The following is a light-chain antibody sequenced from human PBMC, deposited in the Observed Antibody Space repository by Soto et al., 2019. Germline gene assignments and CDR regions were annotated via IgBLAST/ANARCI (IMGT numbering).Light chain of an antibody. J-gene: IGKJ5*01. Sequence: EIVLTQSPATLSLSPGEGATLSCGASQSVSSSYLAWYQQKPGLAPRLLIYDASSRATGIPDRFSGSGSGTDFTLTISRLEPEDFAGYYCQQYGSSLSITFGQGTRLEIK. CDR3: QQYGSSLSIT. V-gene: IGKV3D-20*01. CDR1: QSVSSSY. CDR2: DAS.